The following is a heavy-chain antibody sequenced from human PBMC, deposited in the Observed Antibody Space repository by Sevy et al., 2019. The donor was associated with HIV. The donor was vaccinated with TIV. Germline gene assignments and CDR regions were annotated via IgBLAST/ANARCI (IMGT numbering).Heavy chain of an antibody. CDR1: GFTFSTYW. D-gene: IGHD3-16*02. CDR3: ARALADWGSFHYSG. J-gene: IGHJ4*02. CDR2: IKQDGTDE. V-gene: IGHV3-7*01. Sequence: GGSLRLSCAASGFTFSTYWMTWVRQAPGKGLEWVANIKQDGTDEEYVDCVKGRFTISRDNAKKTLYLRLDSLRAEDTAVYFCARALADWGSFHYSGWGQGTLVTVSS.